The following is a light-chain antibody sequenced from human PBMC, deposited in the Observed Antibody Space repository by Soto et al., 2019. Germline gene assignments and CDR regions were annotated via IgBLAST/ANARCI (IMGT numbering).Light chain of an antibody. CDR2: EVS. V-gene: IGLV2-14*01. CDR3: SSYTSSATRV. Sequence: QSALTQPASVSGSPGQSITISCTGTSSDIGGYNYVSWYQQHPGKAPKLIIYEVSDRPSGISNRFSGSKSGNTASLTIYGLQADDEADYYCSSYTSSATRVFGGGTKLTVL. J-gene: IGLJ3*02. CDR1: SSDIGGYNY.